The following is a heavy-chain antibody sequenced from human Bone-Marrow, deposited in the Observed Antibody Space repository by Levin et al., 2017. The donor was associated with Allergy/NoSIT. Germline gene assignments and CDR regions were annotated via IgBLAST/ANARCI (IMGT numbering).Heavy chain of an antibody. CDR3: ARNPHSSNSYTNFYFGMDV. V-gene: IGHV2-26*01. J-gene: IGHJ6*02. CDR1: GFSLSNGRMG. D-gene: IGHD6-13*01. CDR2: IYSNDEK. Sequence: SGPTLVKPPETLTLTCTVSGFSLSNGRMGVSWIRQPPGKALEWLAHIYSNDEKSYSTSLKSRVTISRDTSTSQVVLTMTNMAPVDTATYYCARNPHSSNSYTNFYFGMDVWGQGTTVTVSS.